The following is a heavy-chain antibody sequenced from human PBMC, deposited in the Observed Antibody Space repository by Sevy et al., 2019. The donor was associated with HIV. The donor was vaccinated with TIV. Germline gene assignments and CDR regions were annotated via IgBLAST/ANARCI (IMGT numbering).Heavy chain of an antibody. D-gene: IGHD3-3*01. CDR3: ARDQARIAIFGLSKELDF. J-gene: IGHJ4*02. V-gene: IGHV1-2*02. Sequence: ASVKVSCKASGYTFTGYYKHWVRQAPGQGLEWMGWINPNSGGTNYTQKFKGRLTMTSDTSISTAYMTLSRLRSDDRAVYYCARDQARIAIFGLSKELDFWGQGTQVTVSS. CDR1: GYTFTGYY. CDR2: INPNSGGT.